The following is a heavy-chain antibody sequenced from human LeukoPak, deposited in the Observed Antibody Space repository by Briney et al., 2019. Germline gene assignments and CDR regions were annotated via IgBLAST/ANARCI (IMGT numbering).Heavy chain of an antibody. CDR2: IIPIFGTA. Sequence: ASVKVSCKASGGTLSSYAISWVRQAPGQGPEWMGGIIPIFGTANYAQKFQGRVTITADESTSTAYMELSCLRSEDTAVYYCARGGIVVVPAAMGVQGVDWFDPWGQGTLVTVSS. V-gene: IGHV1-69*13. CDR3: ARGGIVVVPAAMGVQGVDWFDP. CDR1: GGTLSSYA. D-gene: IGHD2-2*01. J-gene: IGHJ5*02.